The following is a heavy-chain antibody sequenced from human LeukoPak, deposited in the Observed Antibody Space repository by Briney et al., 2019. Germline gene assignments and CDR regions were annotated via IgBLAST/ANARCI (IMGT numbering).Heavy chain of an antibody. V-gene: IGHV3-73*01. J-gene: IGHJ4*02. CDR2: IRSKANSYAT. CDR1: GFTFSGSA. Sequence: GGSLRLSCAASGFTFSGSAMHWVRQASGKGLEWVGRIRSKANSYATAYAASVKGRFTISRDDSKNTAYLQMNSLKTEDTAVYYCTRLIDIVVVPAADKFDYWGQGTLVTVPS. CDR3: TRLIDIVVVPAADKFDY. D-gene: IGHD2-2*01.